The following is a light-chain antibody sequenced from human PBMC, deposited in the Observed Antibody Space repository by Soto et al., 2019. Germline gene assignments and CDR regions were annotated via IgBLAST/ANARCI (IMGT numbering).Light chain of an antibody. V-gene: IGKV4-1*01. CDR2: WAS. CDR1: QSILCSSNIKNH. Sequence: IVMTQSPASLAVSLGERATINCKTRQSILCSSNIKNHLRRDQQRPGQPPMLLISWASTRDPGVPGRFSGSGSGADFSLTISSLQPEDVAVYYCQQYYNSPITFGQGTRLEIK. J-gene: IGKJ5*01. CDR3: QQYYNSPIT.